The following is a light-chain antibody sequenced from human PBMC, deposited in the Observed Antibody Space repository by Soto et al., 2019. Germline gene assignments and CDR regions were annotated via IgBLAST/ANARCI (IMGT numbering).Light chain of an antibody. CDR1: QSVSNNY. CDR3: QQYGTSPRM. CDR2: GAS. Sequence: EIVLTQSPGTLSLSPGDPAALSCRASQSVSNNYLAWYQQKPGQAPRLLIYGASSRATGIPDRFSGSASGTDFTLTISRLEPEDFAVYYCQQYGTSPRMFGQGTKVEIK. J-gene: IGKJ1*01. V-gene: IGKV3-20*01.